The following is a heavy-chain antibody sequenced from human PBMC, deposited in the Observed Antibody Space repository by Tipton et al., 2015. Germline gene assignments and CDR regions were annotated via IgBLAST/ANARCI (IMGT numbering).Heavy chain of an antibody. Sequence: TLSLTCTVSGGSVSSGSYYWSWIRQPPGKGLEWIGEINQSGSTNYNPSLKSRVNISIDTSKNQFSLKLSSVTAADTAVYHCARDQGWFDYWGQGTLVTVSS. D-gene: IGHD2-15*01. CDR2: INQSGST. CDR3: ARDQGWFDY. CDR1: GGSVSSGSYY. V-gene: IGHV4-61*01. J-gene: IGHJ4*02.